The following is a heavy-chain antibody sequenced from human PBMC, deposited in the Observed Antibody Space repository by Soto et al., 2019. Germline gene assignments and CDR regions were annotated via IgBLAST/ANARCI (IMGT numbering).Heavy chain of an antibody. CDR3: SRSLNS. CDR2: INQDGSEK. J-gene: IGHJ4*02. CDR1: GFTFSTYW. Sequence: LGLSCAASGFTFSTYWMDWVRQTPGKVLEWVANINQDGSEKNYVDSVKGRFTIYRDNAKNSLYLQMSSLTAEDSALYYCSRSLNSWGQGTLVTVSS. V-gene: IGHV3-7*01.